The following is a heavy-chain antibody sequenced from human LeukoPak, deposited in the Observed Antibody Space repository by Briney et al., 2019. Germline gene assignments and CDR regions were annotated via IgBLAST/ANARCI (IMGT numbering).Heavy chain of an antibody. CDR1: GFTFSDYA. CDR2: ISYDGSNK. V-gene: IGHV3-30*03. CDR3: ASLGTDY. D-gene: IGHD3-16*01. J-gene: IGHJ4*02. Sequence: SGGSLRLSCAASGFTFSDYAMSWVRQAPGKGLEWVAVISYDGSNKYYADSVKGRFTISRDNSKNTLYLQMNSLRAEDTAVYYCASLGTDYWGQGTLVTVSS.